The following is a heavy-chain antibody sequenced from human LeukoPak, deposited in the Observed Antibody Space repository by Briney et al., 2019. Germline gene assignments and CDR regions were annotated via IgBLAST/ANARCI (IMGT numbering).Heavy chain of an antibody. CDR2: ISWNSGSI. CDR3: AKDTSTNLDAFDI. D-gene: IGHD2-2*01. CDR1: GFTLDDYA. J-gene: IGHJ3*02. Sequence: PGGSLRLSCAASGFTLDDYAMHWVRQAPGKGLEWVSGISWNSGSIGYADSVKGRFTISRDNAKNSLYLQMNSLRAEDTALYYCAKDTSTNLDAFDIWGQGTMVTVSS. V-gene: IGHV3-9*01.